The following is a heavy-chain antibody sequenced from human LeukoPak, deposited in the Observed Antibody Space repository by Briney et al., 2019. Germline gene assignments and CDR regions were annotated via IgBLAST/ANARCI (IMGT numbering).Heavy chain of an antibody. D-gene: IGHD1-26*01. CDR1: GYSFTTYW. CDR3: ARPGIVGATSAFDI. Sequence: KGGESLKISCKGSGYSFTTYWIGWVRQMPGKGLEWMGIIYPGDSDTRYSPSFQGQVTISADKSISTAYLQWSSLKASDTAIYYCARPGIVGATSAFDIWGQGTMLTVSS. V-gene: IGHV5-51*01. CDR2: IYPGDSDT. J-gene: IGHJ3*02.